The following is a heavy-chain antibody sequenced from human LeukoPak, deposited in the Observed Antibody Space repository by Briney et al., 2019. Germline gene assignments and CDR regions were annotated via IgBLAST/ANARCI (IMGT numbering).Heavy chain of an antibody. CDR3: ARGGVRGVTNY. V-gene: IGHV4-4*02. CDR2: IYHSGNT. J-gene: IGHJ4*02. D-gene: IGHD3-10*01. Sequence: SGTLSLTCAVSGGSIFSDNWWTWVRQPPGRGLEWIGEIYHSGNTNYNVSLKSRVNISVDKSKNQLSLTLTSVTAADTAVYYCARGGVRGVTNYWGQGTLVTVSS. CDR1: GGSIFSDNW.